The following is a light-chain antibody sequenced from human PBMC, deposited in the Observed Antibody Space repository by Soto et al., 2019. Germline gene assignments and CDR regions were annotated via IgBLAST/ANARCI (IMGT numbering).Light chain of an antibody. CDR2: AAS. CDR1: QSVSSY. Sequence: DIQMAQSPSSLSSSLGDRISITCRASQSVSSYLNWYQQKPGKAPRLLIYAASHLQTGVPSRFRGTGSATHFTLTISSLQPEDFATYYCQQSYRAVTFGQGTRLENK. V-gene: IGKV1-39*01. J-gene: IGKJ5*01. CDR3: QQSYRAVT.